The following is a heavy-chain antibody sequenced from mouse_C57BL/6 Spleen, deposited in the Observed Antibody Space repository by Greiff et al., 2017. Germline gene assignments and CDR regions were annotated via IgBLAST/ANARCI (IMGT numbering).Heavy chain of an antibody. CDR1: GYTFTSYW. Sequence: QVQLQQPGAELVKPGASVKLSCKASGYTFTSYWMHWVKQRPGQGLEWIGMIHPNSGSTNYNEKFKGKATLTADKSSSTAYMQLNSLTSEDSAVYFCARCGYYVAMDYWGQGTSVTVSS. CDR3: ARCGYYVAMDY. J-gene: IGHJ4*01. D-gene: IGHD2-3*01. V-gene: IGHV1-64*01. CDR2: IHPNSGST.